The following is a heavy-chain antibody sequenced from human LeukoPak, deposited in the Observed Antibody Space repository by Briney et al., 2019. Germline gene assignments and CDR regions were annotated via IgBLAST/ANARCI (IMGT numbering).Heavy chain of an antibody. V-gene: IGHV3-7*03. CDR3: ARNNGMDV. J-gene: IGHJ6*02. CDR2: VNRDGSET. CDR1: GLTFSSHW. Sequence: GGSLRLSCAASGLTFSSHWMHWVRQAPGRGPEWVANVNRDGSETYYLDSVKGRFTISKDDAKNSLYLQMNSLRVEDTALYHCARNNGMDVWGQGTTVIVSS.